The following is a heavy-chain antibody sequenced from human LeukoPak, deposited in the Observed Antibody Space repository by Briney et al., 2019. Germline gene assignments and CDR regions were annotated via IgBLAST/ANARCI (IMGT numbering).Heavy chain of an antibody. CDR2: IGAGGVTT. CDR1: GFTVSANY. Sequence: PGGSLRLSCAASGFTVSANYMSWVRQAPGKGLEWVSAIGAGGVTTYYADSVKGRFTISRDNSKNTLYLQMSSLRAEDTALYYCAKSLGPISNIAARPLDYWGLGTLVTVSS. CDR3: AKSLGPISNIAARPLDY. J-gene: IGHJ4*02. D-gene: IGHD6-6*01. V-gene: IGHV3-23*01.